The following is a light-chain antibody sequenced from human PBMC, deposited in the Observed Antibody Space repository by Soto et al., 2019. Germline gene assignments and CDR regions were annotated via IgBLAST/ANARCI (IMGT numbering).Light chain of an antibody. CDR2: GNT. CDR3: QSYDSSLSGSV. Sequence: HSVLTQPPSLSGAPGQRVTISCTGSSSNIGAGYDVHWYQQLPVTAPKLLIYGNTNRPSGVPDRFSGSKSGTSASLAITGLQAEDEAHYYCQSYDSSLSGSVFGGGTKLTVL. V-gene: IGLV1-40*01. CDR1: SSNIGAGYD. J-gene: IGLJ3*02.